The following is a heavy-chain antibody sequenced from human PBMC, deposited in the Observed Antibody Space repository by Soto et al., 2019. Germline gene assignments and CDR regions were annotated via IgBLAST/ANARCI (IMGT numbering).Heavy chain of an antibody. D-gene: IGHD3-3*01. CDR3: ARPNDYWNGYGPFDY. V-gene: IGHV4-31*11. CDR2: ISHTGNT. CDR1: GRSISSVGYY. J-gene: IGHJ4*02. Sequence: QVQLQASGPGLVKPSQTLSLTCAVSGRSISSVGYYWSWVRQHPGKGLEWIGSISHTGNTYYNPSLENRLSISLDTSENRFYLRLNSVTAADTAIYYCARPNDYWNGYGPFDYWGQGSLVTVSS.